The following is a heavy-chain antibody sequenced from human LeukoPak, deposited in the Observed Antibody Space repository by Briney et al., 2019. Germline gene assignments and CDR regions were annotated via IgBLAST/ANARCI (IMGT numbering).Heavy chain of an antibody. V-gene: IGHV3-23*01. CDR3: AKVVLSLRYFDY. Sequence: GGSLRLSCAASGFTFSSYAMSWVRQAPGKGLEWVSAISGSGGSTYYADSVKGRFTISRDNSKNTLDLQMNSLRAEDTAVYYCAKVVLSLRYFDYWGQGTLVTVSS. D-gene: IGHD4-17*01. CDR2: ISGSGGST. J-gene: IGHJ4*02. CDR1: GFTFSSYA.